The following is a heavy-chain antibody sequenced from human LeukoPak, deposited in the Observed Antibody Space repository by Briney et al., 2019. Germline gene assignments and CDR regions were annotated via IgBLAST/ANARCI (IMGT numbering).Heavy chain of an antibody. CDR2: IYSGGST. CDR1: GFTVSSNY. CDR3: ARETLHYVWGSYRHRWFDP. D-gene: IGHD3-16*02. V-gene: IGHV3-53*01. Sequence: GGSLRLSCAASGFTVSSNYMSWVRQAPGKGLEWVSVIYSGGSTYYADSVKGRFTISRDNSKNTLYLQMNSLRAEDTAVYYCARETLHYVWGSYRHRWFDPWGQGTLVTVSS. J-gene: IGHJ5*02.